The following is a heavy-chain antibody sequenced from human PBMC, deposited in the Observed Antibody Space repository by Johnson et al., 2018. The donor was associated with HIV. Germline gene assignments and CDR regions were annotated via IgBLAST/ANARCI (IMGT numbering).Heavy chain of an antibody. J-gene: IGHJ3*02. CDR3: ARVAVAGTYAFDI. D-gene: IGHD6-19*01. V-gene: IGHV3-30*07. Sequence: ESVKGRFTISRDSSEKTLYLQMNSLRAGDTAVYYCARVAVAGTYAFDIWGEGTMVTVSS.